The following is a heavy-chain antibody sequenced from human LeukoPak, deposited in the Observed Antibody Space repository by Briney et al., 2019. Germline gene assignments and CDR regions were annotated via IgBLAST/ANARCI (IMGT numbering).Heavy chain of an antibody. V-gene: IGHV3-7*01. J-gene: IGHJ4*02. CDR2: IREDGSEN. CDR3: ARDLAGHYYGSGSSLDY. CDR1: GFTFSSYW. Sequence: PGGSLRLSCAASGFTFSSYWMSWVRQAPGKGLEWVANIREDGSENYHVDSVKGQFTISRDNAKNSLFLQMDSLRAEDTAVYYCARDLAGHYYGSGSSLDYWGQGTLVTVSS. D-gene: IGHD3-10*01.